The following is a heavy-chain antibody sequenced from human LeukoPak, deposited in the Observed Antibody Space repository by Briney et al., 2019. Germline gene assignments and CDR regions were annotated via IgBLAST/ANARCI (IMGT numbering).Heavy chain of an antibody. J-gene: IGHJ4*02. CDR3: ARTPNYGSGSYDY. Sequence: PGGSLRLSCAASGFNFDDYGMMWFRQAPGKGLEWVSGINWNGDSTGYADSVKGRFTISRDNAKNSLYLQMNSLRAEDTALYYCARTPNYGSGSYDYWGQGTLVTVSS. CDR1: GFNFDDYG. V-gene: IGHV3-20*04. CDR2: INWNGDST. D-gene: IGHD3-10*01.